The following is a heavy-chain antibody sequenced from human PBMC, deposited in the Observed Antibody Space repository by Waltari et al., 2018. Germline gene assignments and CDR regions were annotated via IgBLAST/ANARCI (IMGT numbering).Heavy chain of an antibody. CDR1: GFSLSNARMG. CDR2: IFSNDEK. Sequence: QVTLKESGPVLVKPTETLTLTCTVSGFSLSNARMGVSWIRQPPGKALEWLAHIFSNDEKPTSTHLTSRLTVSKDTSKSQVVLTMTNMDPVDTATYYCSRYSSSGWSYCYYYYYMDVWGKGTTVTVSS. D-gene: IGHD6-19*01. V-gene: IGHV2-26*01. J-gene: IGHJ6*03. CDR3: SRYSSSGWSYCYYYYYMDV.